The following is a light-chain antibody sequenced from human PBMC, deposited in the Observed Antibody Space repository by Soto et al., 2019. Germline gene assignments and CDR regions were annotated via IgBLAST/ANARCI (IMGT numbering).Light chain of an antibody. CDR2: GTS. Sequence: AIQMTQSPSPLSASVGDRVIITCRASQAIRTELGWYQQRPGKAPKLLIYGTSNLQSGVPSRFSGSGSGTDFTLTINGLQPADFATYYCLQDYSYPRTFGQGTKVDVK. CDR3: LQDYSYPRT. CDR1: QAIRTE. V-gene: IGKV1-6*01. J-gene: IGKJ1*01.